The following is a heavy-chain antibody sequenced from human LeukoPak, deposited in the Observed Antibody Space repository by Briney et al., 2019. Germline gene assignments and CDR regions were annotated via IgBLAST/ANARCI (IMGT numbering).Heavy chain of an antibody. CDR2: INPNSGDT. Sequence: ASVKVSCKASGCTFTGYFIHWVRQAPGQGLEWMGWINPNSGDTNYAQKFQGRLTMTRDTSINTAYMELSRLRSADTAVYYCARDERYDSSGYPFDYWGQGTLITVSS. V-gene: IGHV1-2*02. J-gene: IGHJ4*02. CDR1: GCTFTGYF. D-gene: IGHD3-22*01. CDR3: ARDERYDSSGYPFDY.